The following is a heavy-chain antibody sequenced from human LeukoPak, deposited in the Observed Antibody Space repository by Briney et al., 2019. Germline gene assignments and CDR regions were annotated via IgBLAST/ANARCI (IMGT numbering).Heavy chain of an antibody. D-gene: IGHD4-17*01. CDR1: GYTFTSYG. J-gene: IGHJ6*02. CDR2: ISAYNGNT. V-gene: IGHV1-18*01. CDR3: ARDPHCGDYIVYYYYGMDV. Sequence: ASVKVSCKASGYTFTSYGISWVRQAPGQGLEWMVWISAYNGNTNYAQKLQGRVTMTTDTSTSTAYMELRSLRSDDTAVYYCARDPHCGDYIVYYYYGMDVWGQGTTVTVSS.